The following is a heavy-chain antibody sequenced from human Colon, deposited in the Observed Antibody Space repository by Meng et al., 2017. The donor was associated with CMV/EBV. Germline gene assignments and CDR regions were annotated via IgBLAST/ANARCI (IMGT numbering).Heavy chain of an antibody. CDR2: IIPIFGTA. CDR1: GGTFSSYA. Sequence: SVKVSCKASGGTFSSYAISWVRQAPGQGLEWMGGIIPIFGTANYAQKFQGRVTITTDESASTAYMELSSLRSEDTAVYYCAREGGDCSSTSCYTSTRGYYGMDVWGQGTTVTVSS. J-gene: IGHJ6*02. D-gene: IGHD2-2*02. CDR3: AREGGDCSSTSCYTSTRGYYGMDV. V-gene: IGHV1-69*05.